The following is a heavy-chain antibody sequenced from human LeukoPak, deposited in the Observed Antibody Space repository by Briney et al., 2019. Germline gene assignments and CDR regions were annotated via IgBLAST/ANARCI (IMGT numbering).Heavy chain of an antibody. J-gene: IGHJ6*02. CDR2: ISSSGNYI. CDR3: ARSQTVAGRGDYYYGMDV. V-gene: IGHV3-21*01. CDR1: EFTFSSYS. Sequence: GGSLRLSCAASEFTFSSYSMNWVRQAPGKGLEWVSSISSSGNYIYYADSMKGRFTISRDNAKNSLYLQMNSLRAEDTAVYYCARSQTVAGRGDYYYGMDVWGQGTTVTVSS. D-gene: IGHD6-19*01.